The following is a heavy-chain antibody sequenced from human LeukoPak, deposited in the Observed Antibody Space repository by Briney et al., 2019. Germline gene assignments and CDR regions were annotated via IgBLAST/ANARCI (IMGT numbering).Heavy chain of an antibody. V-gene: IGHV1-2*02. Sequence: ASVKVSCKASGYTFTGYYMHWVRQAPGQGLEWMGWINPNSGGTNYAQKFQGRATMTRDTSISTAYMELSRLRSDDTAVYYCARDEVPYYYDSSGYFFRMLDDAFDIWGQGTMVTVSS. CDR2: INPNSGGT. CDR1: GYTFTGYY. D-gene: IGHD3-22*01. J-gene: IGHJ3*02. CDR3: ARDEVPYYYDSSGYFFRMLDDAFDI.